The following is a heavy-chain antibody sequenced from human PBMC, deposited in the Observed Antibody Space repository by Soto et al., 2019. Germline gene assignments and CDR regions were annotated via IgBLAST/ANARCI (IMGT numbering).Heavy chain of an antibody. J-gene: IGHJ4*02. V-gene: IGHV1-69*01. D-gene: IGHD3-22*01. CDR1: GGTFSRNT. CDR2: IIPIFATP. CDR3: ARQFDNDSSGYYYAY. Sequence: QVQLVQSGAEVKKPGSSVKVSCKASGGTFSRNTFSWVRQAPGQGLEWMGGIIPIFATPNYAQKFQGRVSITADESTSTVYMDLSSLRSDDTALYYCARQFDNDSSGYYYAYWGQGTLVTVSS.